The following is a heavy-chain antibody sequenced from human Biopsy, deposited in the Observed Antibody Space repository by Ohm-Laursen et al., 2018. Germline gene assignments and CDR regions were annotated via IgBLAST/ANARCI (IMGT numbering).Heavy chain of an antibody. CDR1: GYTFTAYG. Sequence: GASVKVSCKPSGYTFTAYGISWVRQAPGQGLEWMGWISTYNDDTNIAQKFQGRVSMTTDTSTRIAYMELRSLRSGDTAIYFCARDPGYDFWSGSDPFDIWGQGTLVTVS. D-gene: IGHD3-3*01. J-gene: IGHJ3*02. CDR3: ARDPGYDFWSGSDPFDI. CDR2: ISTYNDDT. V-gene: IGHV1-18*04.